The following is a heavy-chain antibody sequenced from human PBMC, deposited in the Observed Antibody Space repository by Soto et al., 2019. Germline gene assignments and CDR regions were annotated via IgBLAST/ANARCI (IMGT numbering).Heavy chain of an antibody. CDR2: IYYSGST. J-gene: IGHJ4*02. CDR1: GGSISSGDYY. CDR3: ARERWGGATGRHLDY. Sequence: LSLTCTVSGGSISSGDYYWSWIRQPPGKGLEWIGYIYYSGSTYYNPSLKSRATISVDTSKNQFSLKLSSVTAADTAVYYCARERWGGATGRHLDYWGQGTLVTVSS. D-gene: IGHD1-26*01. V-gene: IGHV4-30-4*01.